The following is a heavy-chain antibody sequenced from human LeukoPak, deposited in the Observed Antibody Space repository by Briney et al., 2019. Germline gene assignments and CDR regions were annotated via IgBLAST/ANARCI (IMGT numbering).Heavy chain of an antibody. CDR1: GYTFTSYA. CDR3: ARDRASIVVVPAAMPSGPLRP. CDR2: INAGNGNT. V-gene: IGHV1-3*01. Sequence: ASVKVSCKASGYTFTSYAMHWVRQAPGQRLEWMGWINAGNGNTKYSQKFQGRVTITRDTSASTAYMELSSLRSEDTAVYYCARDRASIVVVPAAMPSGPLRPWGQGTLVTVSS. D-gene: IGHD2-2*01. J-gene: IGHJ5*02.